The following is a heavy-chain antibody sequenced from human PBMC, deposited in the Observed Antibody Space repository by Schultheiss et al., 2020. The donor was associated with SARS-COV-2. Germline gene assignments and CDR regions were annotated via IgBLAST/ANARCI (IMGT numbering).Heavy chain of an antibody. CDR3: ARAVTPEGYFQH. D-gene: IGHD4-23*01. J-gene: IGHJ1*01. Sequence: SETLSLTCAVYGGSFSAYYWNWIRQPPGKGLEWIGEINHSGSTNYNPSLKSRVTISVDTSKNQFSLKLTSVTAADTAVYYCARAVTPEGYFQHWGQGTLVTVSS. CDR2: INHSGST. V-gene: IGHV4-34*01. CDR1: GGSFSAYY.